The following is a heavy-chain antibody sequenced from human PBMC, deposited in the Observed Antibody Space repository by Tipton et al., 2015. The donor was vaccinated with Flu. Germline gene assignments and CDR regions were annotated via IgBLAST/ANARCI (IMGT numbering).Heavy chain of an antibody. CDR3: ARDNYLVPAALVY. Sequence: TLSLTCTVSSASIRSTNYFCAWIRQPPGKRLELIGSIYPSGTTYYNPSLKSRVTISLDTSKNQFSLKLTSVTAADTAAYYCARDNYLVPAALVYWGQGTLVTVSS. CDR2: IYPSGTT. V-gene: IGHV4-39*07. D-gene: IGHD2-2*01. CDR1: SASIRSTNYF. J-gene: IGHJ4*02.